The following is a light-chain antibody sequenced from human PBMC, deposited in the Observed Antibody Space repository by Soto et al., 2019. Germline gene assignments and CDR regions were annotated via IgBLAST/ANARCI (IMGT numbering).Light chain of an antibody. CDR1: QSISSY. CDR3: QQSYTTPRT. J-gene: IGKJ1*01. Sequence: DIEMTQSPSSLSASVGDKVTITCRASQSISSYLNWYQQKPGNAPNLRIYAASTLQSGVPSRFSAFGSETDFTLTISKLQAEDFSNYYCQQSYTTPRTFGQGTKVEVQ. V-gene: IGKV1-39*01. CDR2: AAS.